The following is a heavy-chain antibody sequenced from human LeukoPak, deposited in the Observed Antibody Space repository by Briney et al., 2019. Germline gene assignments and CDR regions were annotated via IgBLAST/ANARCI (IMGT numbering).Heavy chain of an antibody. V-gene: IGHV4-4*07. CDR1: GGSISGYY. CDR3: ARSNGFAAIDS. Sequence: PSETLSLTCTVSGGSISGYYWSWVRQPAGRGLEWIGRIYSSGSVNYNASLKSRVSMSIDTSKNQFSLKMNSVTAADTAVYYCARSNGFAAIDSWAHGILVTVSS. J-gene: IGHJ5*01. CDR2: IYSSGSV. D-gene: IGHD2-8*01.